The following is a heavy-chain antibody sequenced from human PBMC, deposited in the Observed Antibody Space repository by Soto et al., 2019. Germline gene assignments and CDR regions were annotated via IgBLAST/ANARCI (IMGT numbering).Heavy chain of an antibody. J-gene: IGHJ6*02. CDR1: GGTFSSYP. Sequence: QVQLVQSGAEVKKPGSSVKVSCKASGGTFSSYPINWVRQAPGQGLEWMGGIIPIFGTANYAQKFQGRVTITADEATSTAYMALSSLRSEDTAVYYCAKELDTATAIMDVWGQGTTVTVSS. CDR3: AKELDTATAIMDV. CDR2: IIPIFGTA. D-gene: IGHD5-18*01. V-gene: IGHV1-69*01.